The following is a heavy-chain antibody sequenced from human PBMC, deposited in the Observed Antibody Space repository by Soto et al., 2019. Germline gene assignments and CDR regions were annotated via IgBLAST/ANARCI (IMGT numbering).Heavy chain of an antibody. Sequence: EVQLVESGGGLVQPGGSLRLSCAASGFTVSSNYMSWVRQAPGKGLEWVSVIYNGGSTYYADSVKGRFIRSRDNAKNTLYLQMNSLRAEDTAVYYCSRDKHCSGGSCYGDYWGQGTLVTVSS. CDR1: GFTVSSNY. CDR3: SRDKHCSGGSCYGDY. J-gene: IGHJ4*02. V-gene: IGHV3-66*01. D-gene: IGHD2-15*01. CDR2: IYNGGST.